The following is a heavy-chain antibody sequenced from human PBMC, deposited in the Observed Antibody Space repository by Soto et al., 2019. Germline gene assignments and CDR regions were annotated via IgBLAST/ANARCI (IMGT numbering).Heavy chain of an antibody. V-gene: IGHV3-33*01. CDR1: GFTFSSYG. CDR3: ARDGYCGGDCYPDAFDI. CDR2: IWYDGSNK. Sequence: QVQLVESGGGVVQPGRSLRLSCAASGFTFSSYGMHWVRQAPGKGLEWVAVIWYDGSNKYYAESVKGRFTISRDNSKNTLYLQMNSLRAEDTAVYYCARDGYCGGDCYPDAFDIWGHGTMVTVSS. D-gene: IGHD2-21*02. J-gene: IGHJ3*02.